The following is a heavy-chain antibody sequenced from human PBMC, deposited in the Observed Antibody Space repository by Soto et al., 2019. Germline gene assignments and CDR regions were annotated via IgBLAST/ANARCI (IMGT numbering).Heavy chain of an antibody. CDR1: GGSISSYY. Sequence: SETLSLTCTVSGGSISSYYWSWIRQPPGKGLEWIGYIYYSGSTNYNPSLKSRVTISVDTSKNQFSLKLSSVTAADTAVYYCARVARDGHNLERWGQGTLVTVSS. V-gene: IGHV4-59*01. D-gene: IGHD1-1*01. CDR2: IYYSGST. J-gene: IGHJ4*02. CDR3: ARVARDGHNLER.